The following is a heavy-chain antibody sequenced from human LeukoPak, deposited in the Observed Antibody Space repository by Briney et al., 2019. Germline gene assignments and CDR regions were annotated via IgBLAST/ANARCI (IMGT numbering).Heavy chain of an antibody. CDR3: ARDSGSPYYYGSGTRGWFDP. CDR2: ISSSGSYI. V-gene: IGHV3-21*04. J-gene: IGHJ5*02. CDR1: RFTFSSYS. D-gene: IGHD3-10*01. Sequence: GGSLRLSCAASRFTFSSYSMNWVRQAPGKGLEWVSSISSSGSYIYYADSVKGRFTISRDNAKNSLYLQMNSLRAEDTAVYYCARDSGSPYYYGSGTRGWFDPWGQGTLVTVSS.